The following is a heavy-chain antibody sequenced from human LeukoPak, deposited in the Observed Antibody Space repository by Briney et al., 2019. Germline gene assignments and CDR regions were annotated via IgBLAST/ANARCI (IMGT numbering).Heavy chain of an antibody. CDR3: ARGGIDYFYYMDV. J-gene: IGHJ6*03. D-gene: IGHD3-16*02. V-gene: IGHV1-3*03. CDR1: GYTFTSYA. Sequence: GASVKVSCKASGYTFTSYAMRWVRQAPGQRLEWMGWINAGNGNTKYSQEFQGRVTITRDTSASTAYMELSSLRFEDMAVYYCARGGIDYFYYMDVWGKGTTVTVSS. CDR2: INAGNGNT.